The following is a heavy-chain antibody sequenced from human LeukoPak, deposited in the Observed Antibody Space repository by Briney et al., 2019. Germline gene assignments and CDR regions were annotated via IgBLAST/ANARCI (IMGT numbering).Heavy chain of an antibody. J-gene: IGHJ4*02. D-gene: IGHD4-17*01. CDR2: IVWEDDK. Sequence: RESGPALVKPTQTLRLTCTFSGFSLTTSGMSVTWIRQPPRKALKWLALIVWEDDKFYTTSLQTRLTISKDTSKNLVVLTMTNMDPVETATYYCARIPLYGAYLDYWGAGTLVTVSS. CDR1: GFSLTTSGMS. CDR3: ARIPLYGAYLDY. V-gene: IGHV2-70*13.